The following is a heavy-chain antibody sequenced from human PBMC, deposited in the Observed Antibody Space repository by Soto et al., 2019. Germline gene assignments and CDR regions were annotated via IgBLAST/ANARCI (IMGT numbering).Heavy chain of an antibody. D-gene: IGHD6-19*01. CDR3: AKDLRYSSGWNWFDP. CDR1: GFTFSSYA. V-gene: IGHV3-23*01. J-gene: IGHJ5*02. CDR2: ISGSGGST. Sequence: GGSLRLSCAASGFTFSSYAMSWVRQAPGKGLEWVSAISGSGGSTYYADSVKGRFTISRDNSKNTLYLQMNSLRAEDTAVYYCAKDLRYSSGWNWFDPWGQGTLVTVSS.